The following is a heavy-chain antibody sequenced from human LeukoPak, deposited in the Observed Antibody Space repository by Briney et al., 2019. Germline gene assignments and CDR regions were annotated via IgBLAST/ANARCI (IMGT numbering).Heavy chain of an antibody. D-gene: IGHD3-10*01. CDR2: IYSGGST. CDR1: GFTVSSNY. CDR3: ARYGGSGRPLWFDP. J-gene: IGHJ5*02. Sequence: PGGSLRLSCAASGFTVSSNYMSWVRQAPGKGLEWVSVIYSGGSTYYADSVKGRFTISRDNSKNTLYLQMNSLRAEDTAVYYCARYGGSGRPLWFDPWGQGTLVTVSS. V-gene: IGHV3-66*01.